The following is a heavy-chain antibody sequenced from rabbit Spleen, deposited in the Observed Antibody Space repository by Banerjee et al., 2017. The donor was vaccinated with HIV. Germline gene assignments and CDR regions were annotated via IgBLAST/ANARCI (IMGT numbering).Heavy chain of an antibody. CDR3: ARDLAGAIGWNFYL. D-gene: IGHD4-1*01. CDR2: IYVTGDGRQ. Sequence: QSLEESGGGLVKPEGSLTLTCTASGFSFSSSYYMCWVRQAPGKGLEWIACIYVTGDGRQYSATWAKGRFTCSKTSSTTVTLQMTSLTAADTATYLCARDLAGAIGWNFYLWGPGTLVTVS. CDR1: GFSFSSSYY. J-gene: IGHJ4*01. V-gene: IGHV1S40*01.